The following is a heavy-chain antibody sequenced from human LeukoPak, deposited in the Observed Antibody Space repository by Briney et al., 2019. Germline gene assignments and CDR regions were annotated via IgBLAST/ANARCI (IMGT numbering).Heavy chain of an antibody. D-gene: IGHD3-3*01. CDR1: GGSINSGDSQ. CDR3: ARVRTAGYDFWSGYSRYYGMDV. J-gene: IGHJ6*02. V-gene: IGHV4-30-4*02. Sequence: SETLSLTCTVSGGSINSGDSQWSWIRQPPGKGLEWIGYIYYTGSTYYNPSLKGRVTISVDTSKNQFSLKLSSVTAADTAVYYCARVRTAGYDFWSGYSRYYGMDVWGQGTTVTVSS. CDR2: IYYTGST.